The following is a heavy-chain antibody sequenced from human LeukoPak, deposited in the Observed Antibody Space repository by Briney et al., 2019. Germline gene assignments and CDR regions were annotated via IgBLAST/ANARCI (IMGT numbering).Heavy chain of an antibody. D-gene: IGHD3-10*01. CDR3: ARDSGTTGEVKFDP. Sequence: SETLSLTCTVSGGSISSYYWSWIRQPPGKGLEWIGFIYDSGSTNYNPSLKSRVTISVDTSKNQFSLNLISVTAADTAVYYCARDSGTTGEVKFDPWGQGTLVTVSS. CDR2: IYDSGST. V-gene: IGHV4-59*12. J-gene: IGHJ5*02. CDR1: GGSISSYY.